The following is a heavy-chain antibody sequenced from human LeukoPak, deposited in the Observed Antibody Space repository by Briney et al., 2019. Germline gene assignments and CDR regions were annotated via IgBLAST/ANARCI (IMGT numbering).Heavy chain of an antibody. V-gene: IGHV3-21*01. CDR3: ARGVRYFEPERTWFDP. Sequence: GGSLRLSCAASGFTFSSYWMSWVRQAPGKGLGWVSFISSSSSYIYYADSVKGRFTISRDNAKNSLYLQMNSLRAEDTAVYYCARGVRYFEPERTWFDPWGQGTLVTVSS. J-gene: IGHJ5*02. D-gene: IGHD3-9*01. CDR1: GFTFSSYW. CDR2: ISSSSSYI.